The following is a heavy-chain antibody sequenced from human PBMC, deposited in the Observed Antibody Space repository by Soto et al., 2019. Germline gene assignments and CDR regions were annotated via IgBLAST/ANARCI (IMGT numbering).Heavy chain of an antibody. D-gene: IGHD6-19*01. Sequence: GGSLRLSCAASGFTFSSYAMHWVRQAPGKGLEWVSGISASGATTHHADSVTGRFTISRDNSKNTLYLQMDSLRAGATAVYYWEKWGWASGNAWTPCSYYYMYAWAKGT. CDR2: ISASGATT. J-gene: IGHJ6*03. V-gene: IGHV3-23*01. CDR3: EKWGWASGNAWTPCSYYYMYA. CDR1: GFTFSSYA.